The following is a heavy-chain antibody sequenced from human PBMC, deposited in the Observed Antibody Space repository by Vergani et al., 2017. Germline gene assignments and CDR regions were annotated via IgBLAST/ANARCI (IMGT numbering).Heavy chain of an antibody. D-gene: IGHD3-22*01. CDR3: ARGKYYYDSSGYYSPYYYYMDV. CDR1: GAPISYWC. CDR2: LCPSGST. J-gene: IGHJ6*03. V-gene: IGHV4-4*07. Sequence: QVQLQESGPGLVKTSETLSLTCSASGAPISYWCWSWLRQPAGKGLEWIGRLCPSGSTNYKPSLKSRVTMSIDTSKNQFSLKLTSVTAADTAVYYCARGKYYYDSSGYYSPYYYYMDVWGKGTTVTVSS.